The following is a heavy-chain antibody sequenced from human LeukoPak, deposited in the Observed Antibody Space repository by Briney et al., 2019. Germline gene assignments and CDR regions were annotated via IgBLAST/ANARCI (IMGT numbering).Heavy chain of an antibody. D-gene: IGHD2-8*01. CDR1: GFIVSNTY. CDR2: ISGSGGST. CDR3: AKGRAYRVYASSDS. J-gene: IGHJ4*02. Sequence: PGGSLRLSCAASGFIVSNTYMNWVRQAPGKGLEWVSGISGSGGSTYYSDSVKGRFTISRDNSNNTAFLQMNSLRGDDTAVYFCAKGRAYRVYASSDSWGQGTLVTVSS. V-gene: IGHV3-23*01.